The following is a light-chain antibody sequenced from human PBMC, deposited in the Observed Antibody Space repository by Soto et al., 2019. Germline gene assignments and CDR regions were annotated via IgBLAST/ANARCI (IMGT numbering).Light chain of an antibody. CDR3: QQYNSYSYT. V-gene: IGKV1-5*03. CDR2: KAS. Sequence: DIQMTQSPSTLSASVGDRVTITCRASESISSWLAWYQQKPGKAPKLLIYKASSLESGVPSRFSGSGSGTDFTLTISSLQPDDSAPYYCQQYNSYSYTFGQGTKLEIK. CDR1: ESISSW. J-gene: IGKJ2*01.